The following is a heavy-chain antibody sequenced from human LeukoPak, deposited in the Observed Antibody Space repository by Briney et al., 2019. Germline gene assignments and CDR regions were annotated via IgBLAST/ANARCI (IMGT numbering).Heavy chain of an antibody. J-gene: IGHJ3*02. V-gene: IGHV3-7*03. Sequence: GGSLILSCAASGFTFSRFWMTWVRQAPGKGLEWVADRKQDGSEKYYVDSVKGRFTISRDNAKNSLYLQMNSVRVEDTAVYYCARIAVPGNEAFDIWGQGTMVTVSS. CDR2: RKQDGSEK. D-gene: IGHD6-19*01. CDR3: ARIAVPGNEAFDI. CDR1: GFTFSRFW.